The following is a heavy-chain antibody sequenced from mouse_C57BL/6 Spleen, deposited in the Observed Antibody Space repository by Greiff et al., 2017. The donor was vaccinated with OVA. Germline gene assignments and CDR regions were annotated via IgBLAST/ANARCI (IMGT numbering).Heavy chain of an antibody. CDR3: AREDYDYDAFAY. V-gene: IGHV1-66*01. Sequence: QVQLQQSGPELVKPGASVKISCKASGYSFTSYYIHWVKQRPGQGLEWIGWFYPGSGNTKYNEKFKGKATLTADTSSSTAYMQLSSLTSEDSAVYYCAREDYDYDAFAYWGQGTLVTVSA. CDR1: GYSFTSYY. J-gene: IGHJ3*01. CDR2: FYPGSGNT. D-gene: IGHD2-4*01.